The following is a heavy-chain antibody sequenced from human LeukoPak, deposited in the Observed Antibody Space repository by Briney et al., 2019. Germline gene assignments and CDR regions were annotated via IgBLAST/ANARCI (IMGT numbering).Heavy chain of an antibody. CDR3: AKDRRYYYGSGSYYNVHYGMDV. V-gene: IGHV3-30*18. D-gene: IGHD3-10*01. CDR2: ISYDGSNK. CDR1: GFTFSSYG. J-gene: IGHJ6*04. Sequence: GGSLRLSCAASGFTFSSYGMHWVRQAPGKGLEWVAVISYDGSNKYYADSVKGRFTISRDSSKNTLYLQMNSLRAEDTAVYYCAKDRRYYYGSGSYYNVHYGMDVWGKGTTVTVSS.